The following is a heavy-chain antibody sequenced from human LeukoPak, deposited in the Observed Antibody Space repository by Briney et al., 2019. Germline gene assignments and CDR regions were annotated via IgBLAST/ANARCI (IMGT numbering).Heavy chain of an antibody. V-gene: IGHV3-30*18. Sequence: PGGSLRLSCAASGFTFSNYRMCWARQAPGKGLEWVAVISNDGSDKYYGDYVKGRFTISRDNSKNTLYLQMNSLRAEDTAVYYCAKDGDIGAAGYYFDYWGQGTLVTVSS. CDR2: ISNDGSDK. CDR1: GFTFSNYR. J-gene: IGHJ4*02. D-gene: IGHD6-13*01. CDR3: AKDGDIGAAGYYFDY.